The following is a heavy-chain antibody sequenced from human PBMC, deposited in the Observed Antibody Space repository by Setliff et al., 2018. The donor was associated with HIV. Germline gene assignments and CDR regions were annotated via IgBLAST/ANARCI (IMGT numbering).Heavy chain of an antibody. D-gene: IGHD2-8*01. CDR1: GGSLTGYF. V-gene: IGHV4-34*01. Sequence: PSETLSLTCAVYGGSLTGYFWTWIRQSPGKGLEWVGQVNRDGGAHYNPSLRSRVTISVDTSKNQFSLKLSSVTAADTAVYYCARSFGNGNSRLGNWGQGTLVTVSS. CDR2: VNRDGGA. J-gene: IGHJ4*02. CDR3: ARSFGNGNSRLGN.